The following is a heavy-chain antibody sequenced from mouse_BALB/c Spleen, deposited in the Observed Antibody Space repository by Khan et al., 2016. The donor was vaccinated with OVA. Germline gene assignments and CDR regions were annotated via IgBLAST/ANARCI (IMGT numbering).Heavy chain of an antibody. Sequence: VQLKQSGPELVKPGASVKVSCKASGYSFTDYNMFWVKQSHGKSLEWIGYIDPYNGGTSYNQKFKGKATLTVDKSSSTAFLHLSSLTSEDAAVFYWARTEYYGSSYYFDYWGQGTTLTVSS. CDR2: IDPYNGGT. CDR3: ARTEYYGSSYYFDY. CDR1: GYSFTDYN. V-gene: IGHV1S135*01. D-gene: IGHD1-1*01. J-gene: IGHJ2*01.